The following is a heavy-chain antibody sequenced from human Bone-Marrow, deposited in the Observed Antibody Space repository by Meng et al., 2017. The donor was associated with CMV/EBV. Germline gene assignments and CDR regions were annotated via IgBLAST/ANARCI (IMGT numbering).Heavy chain of an antibody. Sequence: SGPTLVKPTQPLTLPCTFSGFPLTTSAVGVGWIRHPPGKALEWLAVIYGDDEERYSSSLKSRLTITKDTSRRMVALTRTKMDPVDTATYYCVRHSDSSWGGADYWGQGLLVTVSS. V-gene: IGHV2-5*02. CDR3: VRHSDSSWGGADY. CDR1: GFPLTTSAVG. D-gene: IGHD3-16*01. J-gene: IGHJ4*02. CDR2: IYGDDEE.